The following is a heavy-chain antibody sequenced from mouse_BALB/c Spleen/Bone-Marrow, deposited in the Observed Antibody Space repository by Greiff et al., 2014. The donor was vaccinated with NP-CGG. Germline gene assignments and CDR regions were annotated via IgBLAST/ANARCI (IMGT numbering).Heavy chain of an antibody. V-gene: IGHV1S132*01. J-gene: IGHJ3*01. D-gene: IGHD2-4*01. CDR2: IFPGTDTS. Sequence: QVQLKQSGAEVVKPGASVKLSCKTSGYTLTNYWIQWVKQRPGQGLGWIGEIFPGTDTSYYNEKFKDKATLTVDTSSSTAYIQLSNLTSEDSAVYFCSRNYDYDEGAWFTYWGQGTLVTVSA. CDR3: SRNYDYDEGAWFTY. CDR1: GYTLTNYW.